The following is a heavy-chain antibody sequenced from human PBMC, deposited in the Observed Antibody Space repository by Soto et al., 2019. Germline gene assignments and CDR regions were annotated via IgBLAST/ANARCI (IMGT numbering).Heavy chain of an antibody. CDR2: IWYDGSNK. J-gene: IGHJ4*02. V-gene: IGHV3-33*01. CDR1: GFTFSSYG. Sequence: GGSLRLSCAASGFTFSSYGMHWVHQAPGKGLEWVAVIWYDGSNKYYADSVKGRFTISRDNSKNTLYLQMNSLRAEDTAVYYCAREGTGTNFDYWGQGTLVTVSS. D-gene: IGHD1-1*01. CDR3: AREGTGTNFDY.